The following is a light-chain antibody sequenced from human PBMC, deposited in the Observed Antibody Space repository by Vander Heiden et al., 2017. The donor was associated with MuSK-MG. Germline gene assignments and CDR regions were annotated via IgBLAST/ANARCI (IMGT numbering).Light chain of an antibody. Sequence: QSALTQPASVSGSPAPSLTISCTCTSTYVGSHTLISLYQQQPGQAPQLMIYEGRKRPAGVSNRFSGSKSGNTASLTISGLQAEDEADYCCCSNAGSRTWVFGGGTKLTVL. CDR1: STYVGSHTL. CDR3: CSNAGSRTWV. CDR2: EGR. V-gene: IGLV2-23*01. J-gene: IGLJ3*02.